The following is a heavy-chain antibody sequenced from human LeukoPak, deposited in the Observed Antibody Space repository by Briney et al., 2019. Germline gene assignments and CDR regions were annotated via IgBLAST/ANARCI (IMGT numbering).Heavy chain of an antibody. CDR2: IIPIFGTA. J-gene: IGHJ3*02. Sequence: SVKVSCKASGGTFSSYAISWVRQAPGQGLEWMGRIIPIFGTANYAQKFQGRVTITTDESTSTAYMELSSLRSEDTAVYYCAKVYVFWSAYYGFDIWGQGTMVTVSS. CDR3: AKVYVFWSAYYGFDI. D-gene: IGHD3-3*01. CDR1: GGTFSSYA. V-gene: IGHV1-69*05.